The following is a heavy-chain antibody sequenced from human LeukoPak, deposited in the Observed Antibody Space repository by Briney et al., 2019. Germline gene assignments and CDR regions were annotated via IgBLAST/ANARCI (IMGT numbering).Heavy chain of an antibody. V-gene: IGHV3-74*01. CDR2: INSDGSST. D-gene: IGHD3-3*01. J-gene: IGHJ6*02. CDR1: GFTFDDYA. Sequence: PGGSLRLSCAASGFTFDDYAMHWVRQAPGKGLVWVSRINSDGSSTSYADSVKGRFTISRDNAKNTLYLQMNSLRAEDTAVYYCARSRVRYYDFWSGYFGNYYGMDVWGQGTTVTVSS. CDR3: ARSRVRYYDFWSGYFGNYYGMDV.